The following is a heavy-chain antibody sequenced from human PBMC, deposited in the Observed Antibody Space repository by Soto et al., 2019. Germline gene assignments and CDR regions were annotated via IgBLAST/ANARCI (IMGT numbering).Heavy chain of an antibody. Sequence: GGSLRLSWAASGFTVSTKYMSWVRQAPGKGLEWVSVIYSGGSTFYADSVRGRFTISRDNSKNTVNLQMNSPRAEDTAVYYCARDPWAADYWGQGTLVTVSS. V-gene: IGHV3-66*01. J-gene: IGHJ4*02. CDR3: ARDPWAADY. CDR2: IYSGGST. D-gene: IGHD3-16*01. CDR1: GFTVSTKY.